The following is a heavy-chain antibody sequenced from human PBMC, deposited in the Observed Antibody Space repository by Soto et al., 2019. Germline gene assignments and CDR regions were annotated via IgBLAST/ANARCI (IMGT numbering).Heavy chain of an antibody. CDR1: GFTFSSYW. CDR2: IKQDGSEK. D-gene: IGHD4-4*01. Sequence: PGGSLRLSWAASGFTFSSYWMNWGRQAPGKGLEWVANIKQDGSEKYYVDSVKGRFTISRDNAKNSLYLQMNSLRAEDTAVYYCAREIKTTAIKYYYYGMDVWGQGPTATVS. J-gene: IGHJ6*02. CDR3: AREIKTTAIKYYYYGMDV. V-gene: IGHV3-7*01.